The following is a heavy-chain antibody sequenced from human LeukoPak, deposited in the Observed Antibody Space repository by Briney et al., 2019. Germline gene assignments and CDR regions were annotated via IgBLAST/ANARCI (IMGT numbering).Heavy chain of an antibody. V-gene: IGHV3-30-3*01. Sequence: GGSLRLSCAASGFTFSSYAMHWVRQAPGKGLEWVAVISYGGSNKYYADSVKGRFTISRDNSKNTLYLQMNSLRAEDTAVYYCAREYSSGWYFDYWGQGTLVTVSS. CDR3: AREYSSGWYFDY. D-gene: IGHD6-19*01. J-gene: IGHJ4*02. CDR1: GFTFSSYA. CDR2: ISYGGSNK.